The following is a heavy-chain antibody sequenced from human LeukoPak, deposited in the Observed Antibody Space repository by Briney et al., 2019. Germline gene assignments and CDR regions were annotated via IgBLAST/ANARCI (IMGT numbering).Heavy chain of an antibody. D-gene: IGHD2-15*01. V-gene: IGHV4-34*01. CDR1: GGSFSSCY. J-gene: IGHJ5*02. CDR2: INNSGST. CDR3: ARRPYCSGGSCYRRVNWFDP. Sequence: SETLSLTCAVYGGSFSSCYWCWIRHRPPKGQERIGEINNSGSTNYNPSLKSRVTISVDTSKNQFSLKLGSVTAADTAVYYCARRPYCSGGSCYRRVNWFDPWGQGTLVTVSS.